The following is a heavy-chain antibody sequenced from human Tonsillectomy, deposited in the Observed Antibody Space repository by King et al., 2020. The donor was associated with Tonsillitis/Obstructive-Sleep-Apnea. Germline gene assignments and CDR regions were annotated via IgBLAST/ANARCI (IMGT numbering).Heavy chain of an antibody. Sequence: VQLVESGGGLVQPGRSLRLSCAASGFTFDDYAMHWVRQAPGKDLEWVSGISWDSGSIAYADSVKGRFTISRDNARNSLYLQMNSLRPEDTALYYCAKGAAATRYNWFDPWGQGTLVTVSS. V-gene: IGHV3-9*01. CDR2: ISWDSGSI. CDR3: AKGAAATRYNWFDP. D-gene: IGHD6-13*01. CDR1: GFTFDDYA. J-gene: IGHJ5*02.